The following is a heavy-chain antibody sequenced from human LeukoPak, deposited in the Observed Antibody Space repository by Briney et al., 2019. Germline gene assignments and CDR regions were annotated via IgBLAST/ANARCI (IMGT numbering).Heavy chain of an antibody. Sequence: PGGSLRLSCVASGLTFIRYWMSWVRQAPGKGLEWVANIKEDGSARYYVDSVKGRFTISRDNAKNSLYLQINNLRAEDTAVYYCARDWAYWGQGTLVIVSS. CDR3: ARDWAY. D-gene: IGHD3-16*01. V-gene: IGHV3-7*03. CDR1: GLTFIRYW. CDR2: IKEDGSAR. J-gene: IGHJ4*02.